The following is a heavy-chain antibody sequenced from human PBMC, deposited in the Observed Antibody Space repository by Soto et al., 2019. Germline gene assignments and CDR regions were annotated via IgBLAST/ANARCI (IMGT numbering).Heavy chain of an antibody. CDR3: AGGYSSFGY. J-gene: IGHJ4*02. V-gene: IGHV3-33*01. D-gene: IGHD6-13*01. CDR2: IWYDGSNK. Sequence: QVQLVESGGGVVQPGRSLRLSCAASGFTFSSYGMHWVRQAPGKGLEWMAVIWYDGSNKYYADSVKGRFTISRDNSKNTLYLQMNSLRAEDTAVYYCAGGYSSFGYWGQGTLVTVSS. CDR1: GFTFSSYG.